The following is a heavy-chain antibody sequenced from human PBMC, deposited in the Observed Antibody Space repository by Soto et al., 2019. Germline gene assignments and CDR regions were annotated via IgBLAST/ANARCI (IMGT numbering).Heavy chain of an antibody. CDR2: ISSSSSYI. Sequence: EVQLVESGGGLVKPGGSLRLSCAASGFTFSSYSMNWVRQAPGKGLEWVSSISSSSSYIYYADSVKGRFTISRDNAKNSLYLQMNSLRAEDTAVYYCAILAYCGGDCYLYYYGMDVWGQGTTVTVSS. CDR3: AILAYCGGDCYLYYYGMDV. V-gene: IGHV3-21*01. CDR1: GFTFSSYS. D-gene: IGHD2-21*02. J-gene: IGHJ6*02.